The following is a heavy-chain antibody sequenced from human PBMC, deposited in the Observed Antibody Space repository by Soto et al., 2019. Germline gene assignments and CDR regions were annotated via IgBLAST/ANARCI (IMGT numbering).Heavy chain of an antibody. J-gene: IGHJ4*02. CDR2: IYYTGTT. V-gene: IGHV4-39*02. CDR1: GGSISSSTYH. CDR3: SRERESASEH. Sequence: PSETLSLTCTVSGGSISSSTYHWAWIRQPPGKGLERIASIYYTGTTYYSPSLKSRVTISVDTSKNHFSLKLSSVTAADTAVYYCSRERESASEHWGQGTLVTVSS.